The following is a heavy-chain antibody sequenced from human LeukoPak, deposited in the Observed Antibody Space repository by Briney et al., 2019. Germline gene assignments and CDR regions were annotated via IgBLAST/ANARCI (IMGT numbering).Heavy chain of an antibody. CDR1: GFTFSSYA. J-gene: IGHJ4*02. CDR3: ARDHTADGNPDY. V-gene: IGHV3-30*04. CDR2: ISYDGSNK. D-gene: IGHD5-18*01. Sequence: PGGSLRFSCAASGFTFSSYAMHWVRQAPGKGLEWVAVISYDGSNKCYADSVKGRFTISRDNSKNTLYLQMNSLRAEDTAVYYCARDHTADGNPDYWGQGTLVTVSS.